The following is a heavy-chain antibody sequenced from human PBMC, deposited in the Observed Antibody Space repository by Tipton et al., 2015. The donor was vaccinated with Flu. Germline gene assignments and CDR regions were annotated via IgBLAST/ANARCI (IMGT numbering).Heavy chain of an antibody. CDR3: AAPVGEVADAFDI. CDR1: GFIFGAFA. V-gene: IGHV3-30*04. CDR2: ISYDGSNK. Sequence: SLRLSCAASGFIFGAFAMHWVRQAPGKGLEWVALISYDGSNKYYADSVRGRLTISRDNYKNTLDLQMDSLRPEDTAVYYCAAPVGEVADAFDIWGQGTVVTVSS. D-gene: IGHD3-10*01. J-gene: IGHJ3*02.